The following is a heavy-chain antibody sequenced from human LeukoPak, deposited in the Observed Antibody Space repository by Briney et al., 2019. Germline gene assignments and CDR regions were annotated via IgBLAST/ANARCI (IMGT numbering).Heavy chain of an antibody. V-gene: IGHV3-48*03. Sequence: GGSLRLSCAASGFTFSFYEMKWVRQAPGKGLEWLAYISSTGTTIYYADSVKGRFTISRDNAKNSLYLQMNSLSAEDTAVYYCARDGGGGRVSYYVDCWGQGTLVTVSS. CDR2: ISSTGTTI. CDR1: GFTFSFYE. D-gene: IGHD3-10*01. CDR3: ARDGGGGRVSYYVDC. J-gene: IGHJ4*02.